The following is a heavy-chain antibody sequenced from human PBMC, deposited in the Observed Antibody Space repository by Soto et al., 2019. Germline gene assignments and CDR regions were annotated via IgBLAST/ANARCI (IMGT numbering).Heavy chain of an antibody. CDR2: INPNSGGT. CDR3: ARANSIRPYYYNMDV. CDR1: GFTFTAYY. J-gene: IGHJ6*02. Sequence: QVQLVQSGAEVGKPGASVKVSCKASGFTFTAYYIHWVRQARGQGPEWLGWINPNSGGTSYSQKFRVRITLTSDTSISTAYMEMISLTSDDTAVFYCARANSIRPYYYNMDVWGQGTAVTVSS. D-gene: IGHD2-21*01. V-gene: IGHV1-2*02.